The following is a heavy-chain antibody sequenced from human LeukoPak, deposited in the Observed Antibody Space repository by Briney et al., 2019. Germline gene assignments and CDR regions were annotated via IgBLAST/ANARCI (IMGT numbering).Heavy chain of an antibody. CDR1: GYTFTSYY. D-gene: IGHD3-22*01. Sequence: GASVKVSCKASGYTFTSYYMHWVRQAPGQGLEWMAIINPSGADTRYAQKFQGRVTMTRHMSTSTVYMELSSLRSEDTAVYYCARGAYDSSGYDDAFDIWGQGTMVTVSS. CDR2: INPSGADT. V-gene: IGHV1-46*01. J-gene: IGHJ3*02. CDR3: ARGAYDSSGYDDAFDI.